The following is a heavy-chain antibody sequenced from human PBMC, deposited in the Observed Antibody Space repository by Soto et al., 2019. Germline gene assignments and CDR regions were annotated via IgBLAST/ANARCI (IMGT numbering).Heavy chain of an antibody. CDR3: ARGAYYYDSSGYRVGY. Sequence: GGSLRLSCAASGFTFSSYAMHWVRQAPGKGLEWVAVISYDGSNKYYADSVKGRFTISRDNSKNTLYLQMNSLRAEDTAVYYCARGAYYYDSSGYRVGYWGQGTLVTVSS. CDR1: GFTFSSYA. V-gene: IGHV3-30-3*01. CDR2: ISYDGSNK. D-gene: IGHD3-22*01. J-gene: IGHJ4*02.